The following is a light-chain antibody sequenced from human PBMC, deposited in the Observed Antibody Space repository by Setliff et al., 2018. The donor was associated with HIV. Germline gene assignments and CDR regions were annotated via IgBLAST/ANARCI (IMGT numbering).Light chain of an antibody. CDR2: DVS. J-gene: IGLJ1*01. V-gene: IGLV2-14*01. CDR3: SSYTSSSTYV. CDR1: SSDVGAYNY. Sequence: QSALTKPASVSGSPGQSITISCTGTSSDVGAYNYVSWYQQHPGKAPKLMIYDVSKRPSGVSNRFSGSKSGNTASLTISGLQAEDEADYYCSSYTSSSTYVFGTGTKVTVL.